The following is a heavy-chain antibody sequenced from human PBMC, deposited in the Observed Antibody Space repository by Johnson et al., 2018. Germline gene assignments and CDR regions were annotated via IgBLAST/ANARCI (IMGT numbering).Heavy chain of an antibody. CDR2: IKGDGSTT. V-gene: IGHV3-74*01. J-gene: IGHJ3*01. Sequence: VQLQESGGGLVQPGGSLRLSCVASGFPFSDHWTFWVRQPPGTGLECVSRIKGDGSTTTYADSVRGRFTISRDNAKNTVYLQMNSLTVADTAMYYCTRDWRNGACGLWGQGTMVTVSS. CDR1: GFPFSDHW. CDR3: TRDWRNGACGL. D-gene: IGHD1-1*01.